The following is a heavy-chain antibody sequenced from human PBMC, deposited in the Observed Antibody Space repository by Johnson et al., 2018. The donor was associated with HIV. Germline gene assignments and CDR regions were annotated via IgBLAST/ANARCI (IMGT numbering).Heavy chain of an antibody. CDR1: GFTFSSSG. CDR3: ATGVVVTAMNDAFDI. J-gene: IGHJ3*02. Sequence: VQLVESGGGVVQPGGSLRLSCAASGFTFSSSGMHWVRQAPGKGLEWVAFIRYDGSNKYYADSVKGRFTISRDNSKNTLYLQMNSLRAEDTAVYYCATGVVVTAMNDAFDIWGQGTMVTVSS. CDR2: IRYDGSNK. V-gene: IGHV3-30*02. D-gene: IGHD2-21*02.